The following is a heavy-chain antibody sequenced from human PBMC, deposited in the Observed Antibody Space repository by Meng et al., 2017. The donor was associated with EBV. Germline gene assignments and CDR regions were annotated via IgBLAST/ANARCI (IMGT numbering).Heavy chain of an antibody. CDR2: IIPAGGNT. CDR1: AYTFTSYY. CDR3: VRELVGGTFDY. J-gene: IGHJ4*02. D-gene: IGHD1/OR15-1a*01. V-gene: IGHV1-46*01. Sequence: QWWQSGGGVKKPRSSVKVSCKASAYTFTSYYLHWVRQAPGQGREWMGIIIPAGGNTNYAQKFRGRFTMTRDTSTSTVYMDLSILTSEDTAVYYCVRELVGGTFDYWGQGTLVTVSS.